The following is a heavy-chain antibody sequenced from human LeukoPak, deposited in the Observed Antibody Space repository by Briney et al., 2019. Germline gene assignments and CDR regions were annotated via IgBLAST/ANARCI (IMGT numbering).Heavy chain of an antibody. V-gene: IGHV3-7*01. Sequence: GGSLRLSCEGSGFTFSNHWMTWVRQAPEKGLEWVANIKPSGSEKHYADSAEGRFTISRDNAKNSLYLQMNSLRAEDTAVYYCARDLDIWGQGTMVTVSS. CDR1: GFTFSNHW. CDR2: IKPSGSEK. CDR3: ARDLDI. J-gene: IGHJ3*02.